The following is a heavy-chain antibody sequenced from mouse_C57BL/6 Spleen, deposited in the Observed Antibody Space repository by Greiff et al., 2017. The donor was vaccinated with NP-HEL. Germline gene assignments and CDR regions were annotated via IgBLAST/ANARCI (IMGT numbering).Heavy chain of an antibody. V-gene: IGHV1-69*01. CDR1: GYTFTSYW. J-gene: IGHJ2*01. CDR3: ARELKKVFDY. Sequence: VQLQQPGAELVMPGASVKLSCKASGYTFTSYWMHWVKQRPGQGLEWIGEIDPSDSYTNYNQKFKGKSTLTVDKSSSTAYMQLSSLTSEDSAVYYCARELKKVFDYWGQGTTLTVSS. CDR2: IDPSDSYT.